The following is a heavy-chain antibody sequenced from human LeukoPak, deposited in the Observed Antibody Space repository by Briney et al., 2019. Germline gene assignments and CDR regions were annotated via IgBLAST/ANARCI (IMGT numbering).Heavy chain of an antibody. CDR1: GGTFSSYT. Sequence: SVKVSCKASGGTFSSYTISWVRQAPGQGLEWMGRIIPILGIANYAQKFQGRVTITADKSTNTAYMELSSLRAEDTAVYYCAREGVPRRATRPEYFQHWGQGTLVTVSS. J-gene: IGHJ1*01. CDR2: IIPILGIA. D-gene: IGHD1-26*01. CDR3: AREGVPRRATRPEYFQH. V-gene: IGHV1-69*04.